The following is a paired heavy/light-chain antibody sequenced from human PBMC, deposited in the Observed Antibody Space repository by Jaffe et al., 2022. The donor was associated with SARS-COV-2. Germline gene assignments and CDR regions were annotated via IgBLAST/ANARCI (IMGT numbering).Light chain of an antibody. V-gene: IGLV10-54*04. Sequence: QAGLTQPPSVSKGLRQTATLTCTGNNNDVGNQGAAWLQQHQGHPPKLLSHRNNNRPSGISERFSASRSGNTASLTITGLQPEDEADYYCSAWDSSLSAWVFGGGTKLTVL. CDR3: SAWDSSLSAWV. CDR1: NNDVGNQG. CDR2: RNN. J-gene: IGLJ3*02.
Heavy chain of an antibody. Sequence: QVQLVESGGGVVQPGRSLRLSCAASGFTFSRYSMHWVRQAPGKGLEWVAFIEYDGSNKYYADSVKGRFTISRDNSKNTLYLQMNSLRAEDTAVYYCAREETWADAFDIWGQGTMVIVSS. CDR1: GFTFSRYS. J-gene: IGHJ3*02. CDR2: IEYDGSNK. V-gene: IGHV3-30-3*01. CDR3: AREETWADAFDI.